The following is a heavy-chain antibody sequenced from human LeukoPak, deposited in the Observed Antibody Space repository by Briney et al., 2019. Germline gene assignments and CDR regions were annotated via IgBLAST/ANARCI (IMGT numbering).Heavy chain of an antibody. CDR2: TNPNSGGT. J-gene: IGHJ4*02. V-gene: IGHV1-2*02. Sequence: GASVKVSCKASGYTFTCYFMHWVRLAPGQGIEWMGWTNPNSGGTNYAQKFPGRVTMTRDTSISTAYMELSRLGSDDTAVYYCARGRTTVTSVFDYWGQGTLVTVSS. CDR3: ARGRTTVTSVFDY. CDR1: GYTFTCYF. D-gene: IGHD4-11*01.